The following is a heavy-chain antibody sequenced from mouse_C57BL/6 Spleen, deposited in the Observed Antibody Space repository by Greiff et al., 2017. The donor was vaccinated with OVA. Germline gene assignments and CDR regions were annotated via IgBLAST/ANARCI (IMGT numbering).Heavy chain of an antibody. CDR1: GYSITSGYY. CDR3: AREDYGSVFFED. D-gene: IGHD1-1*01. CDR2: ISYDGSN. Sequence: VQLKESGPGLVKPSPSLSLTCSVTGYSITSGYYWNWIRQFPGNKLEWMGYISYDGSNNYNPSLKNLIAITRDTSKNQLFLKLNSVTTEDTATYYCAREDYGSVFFEDRGKGTTLTVSS. J-gene: IGHJ2*01. V-gene: IGHV3-6*01.